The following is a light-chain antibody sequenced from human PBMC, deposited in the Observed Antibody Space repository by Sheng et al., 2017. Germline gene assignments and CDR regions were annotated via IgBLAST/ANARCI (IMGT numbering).Light chain of an antibody. Sequence: QSALTQPPSVSGSPGQSVTISCTGTSSDVGAYDRVSWYQQPPGTAPKLLIYEVSNRPSGVPDRFSGSKSVNTASLTISGLQAEDEADYYCSSSTTTATRVFGGGTTLTVL. CDR1: SSDVGAYDR. J-gene: IGLJ2*01. V-gene: IGLV2-18*02. CDR2: EVS. CDR3: SSSTTTATRV.